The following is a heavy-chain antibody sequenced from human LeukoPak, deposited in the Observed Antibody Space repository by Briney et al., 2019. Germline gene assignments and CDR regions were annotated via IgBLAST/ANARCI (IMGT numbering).Heavy chain of an antibody. J-gene: IGHJ3*02. CDR3: ASMIQLWLEGGAFDI. D-gene: IGHD5-18*01. CDR2: ISSSGSTI. Sequence: AGGSLRLSCAASGFTFSSYEMNWVRQAPGKGLEWVSYISSSGSTIYYADSVKGRFTISRDNAKNSLYLQMNSLRAEDTAVYYCASMIQLWLEGGAFDIWGQGTMVTVSS. CDR1: GFTFSSYE. V-gene: IGHV3-48*03.